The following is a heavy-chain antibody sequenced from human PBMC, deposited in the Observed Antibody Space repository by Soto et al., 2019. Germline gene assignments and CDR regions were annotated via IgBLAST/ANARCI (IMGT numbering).Heavy chain of an antibody. J-gene: IGHJ4*02. V-gene: IGHV1-46*01. CDR2: INPSGGST. CDR1: GYTFTSHY. Sequence: GASVKVSCTASGYTFTSHYMHWVRQAPGQGLEWMGIINPSGGSTTYAQKFQGRVTMTRDTSTSTVYMELSSLRSEDTAVYYCARDQVAGTYYFDYWGQGTLVTVSS. D-gene: IGHD2-15*01. CDR3: ARDQVAGTYYFDY.